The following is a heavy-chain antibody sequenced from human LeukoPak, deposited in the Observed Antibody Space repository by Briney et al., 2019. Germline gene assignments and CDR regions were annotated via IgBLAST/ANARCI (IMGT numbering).Heavy chain of an antibody. Sequence: PSETLSLTCTVSGGSISSYYWSWIRQPPGKGLEWIGYIYYSGSTNYNPSLKSRVTISVDTSKNQFSLKLSSVTAADTAAYYCASAPRRGPEFDYWGQGTLVTVSS. CDR1: GGSISSYY. V-gene: IGHV4-59*01. CDR3: ASAPRRGPEFDY. J-gene: IGHJ4*02. CDR2: IYYSGST. D-gene: IGHD3-10*01.